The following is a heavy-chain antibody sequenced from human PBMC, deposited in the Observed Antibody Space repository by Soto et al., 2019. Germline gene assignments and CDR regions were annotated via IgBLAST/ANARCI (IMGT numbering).Heavy chain of an antibody. D-gene: IGHD6-13*01. CDR3: ARDEDSSSWSYYYYYYGMDV. CDR2: ISSSGSTI. Sequence: QVQLVESGGGLVKPGGSLRLSCAASGFTFSDYYMSWIRQAPGKGLEWVSYISSSGSTIYYADSVKGRFTISRDNAKTSLCLQMNSLRAGDTAVYYCARDEDSSSWSYYYYYYGMDVWGQGTTVTVSS. J-gene: IGHJ6*02. CDR1: GFTFSDYY. V-gene: IGHV3-11*01.